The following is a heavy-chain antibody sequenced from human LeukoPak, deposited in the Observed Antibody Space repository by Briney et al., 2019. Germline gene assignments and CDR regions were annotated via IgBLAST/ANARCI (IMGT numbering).Heavy chain of an antibody. CDR2: IYYSGGT. CDR1: GGSFSGYY. V-gene: IGHV4-59*12. Sequence: PSETLSLTCAVYGGSFSGYYWMWIRQPPGKGLEWIGYIYYSGGTHYNPSLKSRVTMLVDTSKNQFSLKLTAVTAAGKAVLYCARETPGAGHFDYWGQGSLVTVSS. CDR3: ARETPGAGHFDY. D-gene: IGHD7-27*01. J-gene: IGHJ4*02.